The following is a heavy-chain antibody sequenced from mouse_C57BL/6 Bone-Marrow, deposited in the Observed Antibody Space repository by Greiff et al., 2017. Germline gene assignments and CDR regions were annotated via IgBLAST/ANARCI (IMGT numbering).Heavy chain of an antibody. V-gene: IGHV1-72*01. CDR3: ARDSRAQVYYYARDY. CDR1: GYTFTSYW. Sequence: QVQLQQPGAELVKPGASVKLSCKASGYTFTSYWMHWVKQRPGRGLEWIGRIDPNSGGTKYNEKFKSKATLPVDKPSSTAYMQLSSLTSEESAVYDFARDSRAQVYYYARDYWGQGTSVTVSS. D-gene: IGHD3-2*02. CDR2: IDPNSGGT. J-gene: IGHJ4*01.